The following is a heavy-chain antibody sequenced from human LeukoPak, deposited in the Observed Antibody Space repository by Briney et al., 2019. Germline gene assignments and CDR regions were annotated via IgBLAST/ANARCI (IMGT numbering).Heavy chain of an antibody. CDR1: GFTFSSYA. CDR2: ISGSGGST. Sequence: GGSLRLSCAASGFTFSSYAMNWVRQAPGKGLEWVSAISGSGGSTYYADSVKGRFTISRDNSKNTLYLQMNSLRAEDTAVYYCAKGSASFYLYPLDYWGQGTLVTVSS. J-gene: IGHJ4*02. CDR3: AKGSASFYLYPLDY. V-gene: IGHV3-23*01. D-gene: IGHD3-16*01.